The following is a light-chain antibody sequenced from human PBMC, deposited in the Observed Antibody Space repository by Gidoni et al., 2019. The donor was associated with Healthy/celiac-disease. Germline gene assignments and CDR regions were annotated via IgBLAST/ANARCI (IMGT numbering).Light chain of an antibody. Sequence: DIQMTQSPSSLSASVGDRVTITCRASQSISSYFNWYQQKPGKAPKLLIYAASSLQSGVPSRFSGIGSGTDFTLPISSLQPEDFATYYCQPSYSTPLTFGQGTRLEIK. CDR1: QSISSY. CDR2: AAS. J-gene: IGKJ5*01. CDR3: QPSYSTPLT. V-gene: IGKV1-39*01.